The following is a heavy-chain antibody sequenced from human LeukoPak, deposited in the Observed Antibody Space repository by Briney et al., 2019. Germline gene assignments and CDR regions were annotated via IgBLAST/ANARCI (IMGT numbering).Heavy chain of an antibody. D-gene: IGHD4-11*01. CDR3: ARDMGFLRSNSEFDY. V-gene: IGHV1-2*06. J-gene: IGHJ4*02. Sequence: GASVKVSCKASGYTFTGYYMHWVRQAPGQGLEWMGRINPNSGGTNYAQKFQGRVTMTRDTSISTAYMELSRLRSDDTAVYYCARDMGFLRSNSEFDYWGQGTLVTVSS. CDR2: INPNSGGT. CDR1: GYTFTGYY.